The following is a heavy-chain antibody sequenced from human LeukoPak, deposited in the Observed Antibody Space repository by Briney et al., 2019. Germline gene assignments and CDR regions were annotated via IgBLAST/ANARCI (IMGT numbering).Heavy chain of an antibody. CDR3: ARRLLTGYYEF. V-gene: IGHV3-30*03. Sequence: GGSLRLSCAASGFTFSSYGMHWVRQAPGKGLEWVAVISYDGSNKYYADSVKGRFTISRDNSKNTLYLQMNSLRADDTAVYYCARRLLTGYYEFWGQGTLVTVSS. CDR1: GFTFSSYG. CDR2: ISYDGSNK. J-gene: IGHJ4*02. D-gene: IGHD3-9*01.